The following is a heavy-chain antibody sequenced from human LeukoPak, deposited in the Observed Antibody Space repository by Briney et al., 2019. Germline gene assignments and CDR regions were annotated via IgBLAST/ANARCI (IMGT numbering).Heavy chain of an antibody. CDR2: INHSGST. Sequence: SETLSLTCAVYGGSFSGYYWSWIRQPPGKGLEWIGEINHSGSTNYNPSLKSRVTISVDTSKNQFSLKLSSVTAADTAVYYCARHRATYDILTGYYLQYYFDYWGQGTPVTVSS. CDR3: ARHRATYDILTGYYLQYYFDY. D-gene: IGHD3-9*01. CDR1: GGSFSGYY. V-gene: IGHV4-34*01. J-gene: IGHJ4*02.